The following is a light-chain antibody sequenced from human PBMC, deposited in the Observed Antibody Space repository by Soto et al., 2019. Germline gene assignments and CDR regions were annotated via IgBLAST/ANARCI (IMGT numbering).Light chain of an antibody. CDR1: QTVRSSY. J-gene: IGKJ2*01. Sequence: EIVLTQSPGTLSLSPGEGATLSCRASQTVRSSYLAWYQQKPGQAPRLLIYGAARRATGIPDRFSGSGSGTAFTLPISRLEPEDFAVYYCHQYDSPPPVYTFGQGTNLHIK. V-gene: IGKV3-20*01. CDR3: HQYDSPPPVYT. CDR2: GAA.